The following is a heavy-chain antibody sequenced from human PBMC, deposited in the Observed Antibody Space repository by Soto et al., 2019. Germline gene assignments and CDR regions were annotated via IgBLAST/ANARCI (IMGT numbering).Heavy chain of an antibody. V-gene: IGHV2-5*01. D-gene: IGHD6-6*01. Sequence: SGPTLVNPTQTLTLTCSFSGFSLSTSGVGVGWIRQSPGKALEWLALIYWSGDEHYRPSLKSRLSIIKDTSKNHVVLIMNDMDPVDTATYYCARGLATLPVFVFDIWGQGTMVTVSS. CDR2: IYWSGDE. J-gene: IGHJ3*02. CDR1: GFSLSTSGVG. CDR3: ARGLATLPVFVFDI.